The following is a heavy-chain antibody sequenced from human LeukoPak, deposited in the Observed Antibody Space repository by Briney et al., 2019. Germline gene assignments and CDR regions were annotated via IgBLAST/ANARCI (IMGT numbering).Heavy chain of an antibody. V-gene: IGHV4-39*01. CDR3: ARYPSSGYYLFDY. Sequence: SETLSLTCTVSGGSISSSSYYWGWIRQPPGKGLEWIGSIYYSGSTYYNPSLKSRVTVSVDTSKNQFSLKLSSVTAADTAVYYCARYPSSGYYLFDYWGQGTLVTVSS. CDR1: GGSISSSSYY. CDR2: IYYSGST. D-gene: IGHD3-22*01. J-gene: IGHJ4*02.